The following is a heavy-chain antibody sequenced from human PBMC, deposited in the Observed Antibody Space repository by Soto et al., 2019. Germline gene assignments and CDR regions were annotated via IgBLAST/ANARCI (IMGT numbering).Heavy chain of an antibody. D-gene: IGHD3-3*01. V-gene: IGHV3-33*01. CDR2: IWYDGSNK. CDR3: ASAGYDFWSGYYKGPNWFEP. Sequence: PGGSLRLSCAASGFTFSSYGMHWVRQAPGKGLEWVAVIWYDGSNKYYADSVKGRFTISRDNSKNTLYLQMNSLRAEDTAVYYCASAGYDFWSGYYKGPNWFEPWGQGTLVSVSS. J-gene: IGHJ5*02. CDR1: GFTFSSYG.